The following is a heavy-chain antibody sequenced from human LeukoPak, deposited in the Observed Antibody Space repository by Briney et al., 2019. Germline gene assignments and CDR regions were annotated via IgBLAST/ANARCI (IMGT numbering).Heavy chain of an antibody. D-gene: IGHD2-15*01. J-gene: IGHJ4*02. Sequence: PSETLSLTCAVYGGSFSGYYWSWIREPPGKGLEWSGEINHSGSTNYNPSLKSRVTISVDTSKNQCSLKLSSVTAADTAVYYCARSTKRDIVVVVAATNFDYWGQGTLVTVSS. CDR2: INHSGST. CDR1: GGSFSGYY. CDR3: ARSTKRDIVVVVAATNFDY. V-gene: IGHV4-34*01.